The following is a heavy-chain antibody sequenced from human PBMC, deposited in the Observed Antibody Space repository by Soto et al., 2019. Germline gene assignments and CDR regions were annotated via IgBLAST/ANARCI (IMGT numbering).Heavy chain of an antibody. Sequence: QVQLVQSGAEVKKPGASVRVSCKASGYTFTSYYIHWVRQAPGQGLEWVPIINPVGGSTNYAQKLQGRVTVTRDTSTSTVHMELSSLRSEDTAVYYCARGWGRVVYAMDVWGQGTTVTVSS. CDR3: ARGWGRVVYAMDV. CDR2: INPVGGST. J-gene: IGHJ6*02. V-gene: IGHV1-46*04. D-gene: IGHD1-26*01. CDR1: GYTFTSYY.